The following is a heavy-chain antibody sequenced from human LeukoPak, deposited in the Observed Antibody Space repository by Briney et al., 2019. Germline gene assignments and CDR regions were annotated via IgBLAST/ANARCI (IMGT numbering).Heavy chain of an antibody. V-gene: IGHV3-49*04. D-gene: IGHD5-24*01. CDR2: IRSRAYGGTT. Sequence: GGSLRLSCTASGFTFGDYAMSWVRQAPGKGLEWVGFIRSRAYGGTTEYAASVKGRFTISRDDSKSIAYLQMNSLKTDDTAVYYCTRDPLRDGYNGYYYGMDVWGQGTTVTVSS. CDR1: GFTFGDYA. J-gene: IGHJ6*02. CDR3: TRDPLRDGYNGYYYGMDV.